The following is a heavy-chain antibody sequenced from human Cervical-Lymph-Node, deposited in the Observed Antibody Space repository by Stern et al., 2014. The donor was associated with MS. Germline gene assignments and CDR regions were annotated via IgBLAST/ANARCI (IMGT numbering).Heavy chain of an antibody. V-gene: IGHV3-9*01. J-gene: IGHJ1*01. CDR1: GFSFDEYP. CDR2: INWNSGAI. D-gene: IGHD1-26*01. CDR3: AKTPREAEYFHQ. Sequence: EVHLVESGGGLVQPGRSLRLSCVASGFSFDEYPMHWVRQVPGRGLEWVSGINWNSGAIGYADSVKGRFTISRDNAKNSLYLQMNTLRPEDTALYYCAKTPREAEYFHQWGQGTLVTVSS.